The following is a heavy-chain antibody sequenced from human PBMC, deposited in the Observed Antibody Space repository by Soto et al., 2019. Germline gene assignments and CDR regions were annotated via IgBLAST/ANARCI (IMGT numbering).Heavy chain of an antibody. CDR1: EFTFSSYA. D-gene: IGHD5-12*01. CDR3: AKATMANQYFDY. J-gene: IGHJ4*02. V-gene: IGHV3-23*01. CDR2: ISGSGNSA. Sequence: EVKLLESGGGLVPPGGSLRLSCAGSEFTFSSYAMSWVRQAPGKGLEWVSAISGSGNSAYYANSVKGRFTVSRDNSKNTLYLQMSSLRAEDTAIYYCAKATMANQYFDYWGPGTLVTVSS.